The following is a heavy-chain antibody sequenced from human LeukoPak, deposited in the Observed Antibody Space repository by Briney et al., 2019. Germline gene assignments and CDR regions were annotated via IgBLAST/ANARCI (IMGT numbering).Heavy chain of an antibody. CDR2: FSGSGGST. CDR1: GFTLSSYA. CDR3: AREGYCSSTTCSPALDI. Sequence: GGSLRLSCAASGFTLSSYAMSWVRQAPGKGLEWVSGFSGSGGSTDYADSVKGRFTISRDNAKNSLYLQMDGLRDEDTAVYYCAREGYCSSTTCSPALDIWGQGTMVTVSS. J-gene: IGHJ3*02. D-gene: IGHD2-2*01. V-gene: IGHV3-23*01.